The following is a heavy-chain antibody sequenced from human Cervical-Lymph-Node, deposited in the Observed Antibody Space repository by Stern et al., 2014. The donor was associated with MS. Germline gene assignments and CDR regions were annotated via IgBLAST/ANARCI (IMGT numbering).Heavy chain of an antibody. CDR2: INPNSGGT. J-gene: IGHJ4*02. Sequence: QMQLVQSGTEVRKPGASVKVSCKASGYTFTDFYIHWVRQAPGQGLEWMGRINPNSGGTNYARKFQGRVTVTRDTSISTAYMDLRRLRWNDTAVYYCARDTPNDSSGFFRYWGQGTLVTVSS. V-gene: IGHV1-2*06. D-gene: IGHD3-22*01. CDR3: ARDTPNDSSGFFRY. CDR1: GYTFTDFY.